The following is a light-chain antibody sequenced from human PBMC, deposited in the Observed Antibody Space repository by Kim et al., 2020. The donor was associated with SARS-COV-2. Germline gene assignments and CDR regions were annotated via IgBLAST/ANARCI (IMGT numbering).Light chain of an antibody. CDR2: FDS. J-gene: IGLJ2*01. V-gene: IGLV3-21*04. Sequence: SYELTQPPSVSVAPGKTAMIPCGGNNIETKSVHWYQQKPGQAPVLVVYFDSDRPSGIPERFSGSISGNTATLTISRVEAGGAAVYYCQVWPTSIGHVVFG. CDR1: NIETKS. CDR3: QVWPTSIGHVV.